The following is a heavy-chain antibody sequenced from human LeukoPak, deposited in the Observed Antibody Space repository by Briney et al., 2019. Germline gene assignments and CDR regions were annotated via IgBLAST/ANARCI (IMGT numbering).Heavy chain of an antibody. D-gene: IGHD5-12*01. J-gene: IGHJ5*02. V-gene: IGHV1-18*01. CDR1: GYTFKNYG. CDR3: AKAGIVATMNADWFDP. CDR2: SSAYKGNI. Sequence: ASVKVSCKTSGYTFKNYGLSWLRQAPGQGLEWMAWSSAYKGNINYAQKFQGRVTMTLDTSTSTAYMELSSLRSEDTAVYYCAKAGIVATMNADWFDPWGQGTLVTVSS.